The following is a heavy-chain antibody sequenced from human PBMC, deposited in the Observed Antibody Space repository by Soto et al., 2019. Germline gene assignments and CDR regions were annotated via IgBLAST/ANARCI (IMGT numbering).Heavy chain of an antibody. D-gene: IGHD2-2*01. J-gene: IGHJ3*02. CDR3: ARGECSSNYCFTRWALDI. CDR2: INHSGST. V-gene: IGHV4-34*01. Sequence: SETLSRTCAVYGGSFSGYYWTWLRQTPGKGLEWIGEINHSGSTNYKPSLKSRVSISADTSKKQFSLNLTSVTAADTAVYYCARGECSSNYCFTRWALDIWGQGTLVT. CDR1: GGSFSGYY.